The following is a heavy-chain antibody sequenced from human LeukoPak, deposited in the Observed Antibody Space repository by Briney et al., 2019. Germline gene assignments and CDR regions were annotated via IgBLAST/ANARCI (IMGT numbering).Heavy chain of an antibody. J-gene: IGHJ4*02. CDR3: ARDADIAAAGLLDY. D-gene: IGHD6-13*01. V-gene: IGHV3-21*01. CDR1: GFTFSSYS. Sequence: GGSLRLSCAASGFTFSSYSMNWVRQAPGKGLEWVSSISSSSYIYYADSVKGRFTISRDNAKNSLYLQMNSPRAEDTAVYYCARDADIAAAGLLDYWGQGTLVTVSS. CDR2: ISSSSYI.